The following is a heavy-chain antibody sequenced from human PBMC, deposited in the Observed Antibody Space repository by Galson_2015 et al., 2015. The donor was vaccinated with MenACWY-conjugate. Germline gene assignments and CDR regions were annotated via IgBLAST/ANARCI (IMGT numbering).Heavy chain of an antibody. CDR1: GGIFSSHA. V-gene: IGHV1-69*13. Sequence: SVKVSCKASGGIFSSHAISWVRQAPGQGLEWMGGIITIFGTANYAQKFQGRVTITGDESTSTAYMELSSLRSEDTAVYYCARSGRESSNWCPSRLSHVDLWGRGTLVTVSS. D-gene: IGHD6-13*01. CDR2: IITIFGTA. CDR3: ARSGRESSNWCPSRLSHVDL. J-gene: IGHJ2*01.